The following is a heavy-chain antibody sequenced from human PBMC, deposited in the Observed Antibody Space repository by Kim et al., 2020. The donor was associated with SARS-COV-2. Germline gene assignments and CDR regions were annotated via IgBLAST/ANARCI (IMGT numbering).Heavy chain of an antibody. CDR2: INLNTGGT. D-gene: IGHD3-3*01. J-gene: IGHJ6*02. CDR1: GYTFTDYY. Sequence: ASVKVSCKASGYTFTDYYMHWVRQAPGQGLEWMGWINLNTGGTKNAIQRFQGRVTFTRDTTISTAYMELSSLSSDDTAVFYCARTGITNSLPTFYYGMDVWGQGTTVIVSS. V-gene: IGHV1-2*02. CDR3: ARTGITNSLPTFYYGMDV.